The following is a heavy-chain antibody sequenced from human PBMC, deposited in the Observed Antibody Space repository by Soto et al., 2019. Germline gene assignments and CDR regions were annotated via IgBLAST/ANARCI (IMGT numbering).Heavy chain of an antibody. Sequence: QVRLHESGPGLVKPSETLSLTCTVSTDSFNDYYWSWIRQPPGKGLEWIGSIYHTGNTNYNPSLESRVSISVDTSKIQISPILSSVTAADTAVYYCARDVGIHDAFDIWGQVTLVTVSS. D-gene: IGHD5-18*01. CDR2: IYHTGNT. V-gene: IGHV4-59*13. CDR1: TDSFNDYY. CDR3: ARDVGIHDAFDI. J-gene: IGHJ3*02.